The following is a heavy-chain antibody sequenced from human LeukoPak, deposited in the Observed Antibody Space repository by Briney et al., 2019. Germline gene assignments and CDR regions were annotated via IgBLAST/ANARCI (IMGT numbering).Heavy chain of an antibody. CDR3: AKDMDTATNVFNY. Sequence: GGSLRLSCAASGFTFSSYAMSWVRQAPGKGLEWVSSISDSGGNTYYADSVKGRFTISRDNSRNTLYLQMNSLRAEDTAVYYCAKDMDTATNVFNYWGQGTLVTVSS. J-gene: IGHJ4*02. CDR2: ISDSGGNT. V-gene: IGHV3-23*01. CDR1: GFTFSSYA. D-gene: IGHD5-18*01.